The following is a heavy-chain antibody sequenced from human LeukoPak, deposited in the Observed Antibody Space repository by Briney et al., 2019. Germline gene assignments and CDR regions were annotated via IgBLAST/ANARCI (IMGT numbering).Heavy chain of an antibody. D-gene: IGHD1-26*01. CDR1: GFTFTGHS. V-gene: IGHV3-30*04. J-gene: IGHJ4*02. CDR2: VSYDEKTI. CDR3: AKDLRSSADSKMGAADY. Sequence: GGSLRLSCVASGFTFTGHSMHWVRQAPGKGLEWVAVVSYDEKTIFYADSLKGRFTVSRDNSKNTVYLQMNSLRDEDTAVYYCAKDLRSSADSKMGAADYWGQGTLVTVSS.